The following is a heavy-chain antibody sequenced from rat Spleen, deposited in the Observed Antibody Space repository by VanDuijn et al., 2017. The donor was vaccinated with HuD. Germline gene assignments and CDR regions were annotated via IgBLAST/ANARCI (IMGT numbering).Heavy chain of an antibody. CDR3: ARGVIRGTGVMDA. Sequence: EVQLQESGPGLVKPSQSLSLTCSVTGYSITSSYRWNWIRKFPGNKLEWMGYINSAGSTNYNPSLKSRISITRDTSKNQFFLQVNSVTTEDTATYYGARGVIRGTGVMDAWGQGASVTVSS. CDR2: INSAGST. CDR1: GYSITSSYR. D-gene: IGHD4-3*01. V-gene: IGHV3-3*01. J-gene: IGHJ4*01.